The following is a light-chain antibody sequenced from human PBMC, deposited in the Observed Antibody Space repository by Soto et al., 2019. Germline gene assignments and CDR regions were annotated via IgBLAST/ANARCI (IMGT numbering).Light chain of an antibody. CDR3: QQYGNSPLT. J-gene: IGKJ1*01. CDR2: GAS. CDR1: QSVSSSY. Sequence: EIVLTQSPGTLSLSPGERATLSRRASQSVSSSYLAWYQQKPGQAPRLLIYGASSRATGIPDRFSGSGSGTDFTLTISRLEPEDFAVYYCQQYGNSPLTFGQGTKVEIK. V-gene: IGKV3-20*01.